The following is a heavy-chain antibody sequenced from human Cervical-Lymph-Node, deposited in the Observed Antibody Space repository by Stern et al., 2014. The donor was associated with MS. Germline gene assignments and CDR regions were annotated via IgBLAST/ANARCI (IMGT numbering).Heavy chain of an antibody. J-gene: IGHJ6*02. V-gene: IGHV3-21*01. Sequence: EVHLVESGGGLVRPGGSLRLSCAASGFTFSSFTMNWVRQAPGKGLEWLSSISHSTSYIYYADSVKGRFTISRDNTKNSVDLYMSSLGAEDTAVYFCARDTGSGWYYGIDVWGQGTTVTVSS. CDR1: GFTFSSFT. D-gene: IGHD6-19*01. CDR3: ARDTGSGWYYGIDV. CDR2: ISHSTSYI.